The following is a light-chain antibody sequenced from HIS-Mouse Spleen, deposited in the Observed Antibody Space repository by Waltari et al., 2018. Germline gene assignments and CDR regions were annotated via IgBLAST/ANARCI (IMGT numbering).Light chain of an antibody. V-gene: IGLV2-23*01. CDR3: CSYAGSSTWV. Sequence: QSALTQPASVSGSPGQSITISCTGTSSDVGSYNLVSWYQQHPGKAPKLMIYEGSKRPSGVSNRSSGYKSCNTASLTISGLQAEDEADYYCCSYAGSSTWVFGGGTKLTVL. CDR2: EGS. J-gene: IGLJ3*02. CDR1: SSDVGSYNL.